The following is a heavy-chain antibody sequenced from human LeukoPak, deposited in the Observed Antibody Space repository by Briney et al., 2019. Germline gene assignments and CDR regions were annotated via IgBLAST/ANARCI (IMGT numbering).Heavy chain of an antibody. D-gene: IGHD3-3*01. CDR1: GGSISSYY. CDR3: ARVGLFFDDFWSGYYTGTGWFDR. CDR2: IYYSGST. Sequence: KSSETLSLTCTASGGSISSYYWSWLRQPPGKGLEWIGYIYYSGSTNYNPSLKSRITISVDTSKNQFSLKLSSVTAADTAVYYCARVGLFFDDFWSGYYTGTGWFDRWGQGTLVTVSS. J-gene: IGHJ5*02. V-gene: IGHV4-59*01.